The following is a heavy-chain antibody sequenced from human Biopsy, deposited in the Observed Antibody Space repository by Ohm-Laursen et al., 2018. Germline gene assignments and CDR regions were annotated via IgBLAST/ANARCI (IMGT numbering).Heavy chain of an antibody. CDR2: IWYDGTNE. Sequence: SLRPSCAASGFTFCHYAMHWVRQAPGKGLEWISLIWYDGTNEDYADSVKGRFTISRDNSKNTLYLQINTLTLEDTAFYYCARGLSSGWYGYFDVWGRGTLVTVSS. V-gene: IGHV3-33*04. CDR1: GFTFCHYA. J-gene: IGHJ2*01. D-gene: IGHD6-19*01. CDR3: ARGLSSGWYGYFDV.